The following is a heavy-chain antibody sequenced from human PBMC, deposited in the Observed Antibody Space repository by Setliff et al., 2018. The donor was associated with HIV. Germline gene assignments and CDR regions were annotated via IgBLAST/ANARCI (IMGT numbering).Heavy chain of an antibody. CDR3: ARDPSSGWSYYFDY. CDR1: GGSISSHY. V-gene: IGHV4-59*11. J-gene: IGHJ4*02. D-gene: IGHD6-19*01. Sequence: SETLSLTCAVSGGSISSHYWSWIRQPPGKGLEWIGYIYYSGSTKYNPSPKSRVTISVDTSKNHFSLKLSSVTAADTAVYYCARDPSSGWSYYFDYWGQGTLVTVSS. CDR2: IYYSGST.